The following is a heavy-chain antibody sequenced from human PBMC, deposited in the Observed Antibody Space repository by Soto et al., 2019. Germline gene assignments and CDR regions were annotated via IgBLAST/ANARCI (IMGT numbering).Heavy chain of an antibody. V-gene: IGHV1-3*01. D-gene: IGHD2-15*01. CDR2: INAGNGNT. CDR3: ARDPPAAQDCYYGMDV. Sequence: ASVKVSCKASGYTFTSYAMHWVRQAPGQRLEWMGWINAGNGNTKYSQKFQGRVTITRDTSASTAYMELSSLRSEDTAVYYCARDPPAAQDCYYGMDVWGQGTTVTVSS. J-gene: IGHJ6*02. CDR1: GYTFTSYA.